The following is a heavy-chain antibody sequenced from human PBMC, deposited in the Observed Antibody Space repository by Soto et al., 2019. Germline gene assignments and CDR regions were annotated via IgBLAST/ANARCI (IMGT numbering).Heavy chain of an antibody. D-gene: IGHD2-21*01. CDR3: AKDAVYKDGLWIMDS. V-gene: IGHV3-23*01. CDR2: VTGSGSQI. Sequence: PGGSLRLSCAASGFTISTYAMTWVRQAPGKGLECVSGVTGSGSQIHYADSVKGRFTISKDNSKNTLYLQMSNLRDEDTALYYCAKDAVYKDGLWIMDSWGQGTLVTVSS. J-gene: IGHJ5*02. CDR1: GFTISTYA.